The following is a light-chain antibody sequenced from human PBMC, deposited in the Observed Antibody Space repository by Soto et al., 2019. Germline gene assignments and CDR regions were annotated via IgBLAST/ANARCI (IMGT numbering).Light chain of an antibody. CDR3: QHYRTS. Sequence: EIVLTQSPGTLSLSPGERATLSCRASQSVSSSYLAWYQQKAGQPPRLLIYGASSRATGIPDRFSGSGSGTDFTLTITRLEPEDFAVYYCQHYRTSFGGGTKVEIK. J-gene: IGKJ4*01. CDR1: QSVSSSY. V-gene: IGKV3-20*01. CDR2: GAS.